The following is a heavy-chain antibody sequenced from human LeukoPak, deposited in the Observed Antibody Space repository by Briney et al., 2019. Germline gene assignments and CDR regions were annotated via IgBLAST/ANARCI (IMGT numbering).Heavy chain of an antibody. V-gene: IGHV3-21*01. CDR2: ISSSSSYI. J-gene: IGHJ4*02. Sequence: GGSLRLSCAASGFTFSSYSMNWVRQAPGKGLEWVSSISSSSSYIYYADSVKGRFTISRDNAKNSLYLQMNNLRAEDTAVYYCAREHYGDGYFDYWGQGTLVTVSS. D-gene: IGHD4-17*01. CDR1: GFTFSSYS. CDR3: AREHYGDGYFDY.